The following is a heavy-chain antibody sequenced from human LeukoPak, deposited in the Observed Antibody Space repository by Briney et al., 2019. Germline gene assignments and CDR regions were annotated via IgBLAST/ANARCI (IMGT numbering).Heavy chain of an antibody. J-gene: IGHJ4*02. CDR1: GFTFSIYS. V-gene: IGHV3-21*01. Sequence: GGSLRLSCAASGFTFSIYSMNWVRQAPGKGLEWVSSISSSSSYIYYADSVKGRFTISRDNAKNSLYLQMNSLRAEDTAVYYCARDNPLTAMAGWGQGTLVTVSS. D-gene: IGHD5-18*01. CDR3: ARDNPLTAMAG. CDR2: ISSSSSYI.